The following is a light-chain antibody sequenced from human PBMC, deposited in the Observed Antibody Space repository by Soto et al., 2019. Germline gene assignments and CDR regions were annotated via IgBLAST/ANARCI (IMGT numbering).Light chain of an antibody. V-gene: IGLV2-14*01. CDR1: SSDVGGYNY. CDR3: SSYTARSTWV. Sequence: QSALTQPASVSGSPGQSITISCTGTSSDVGGYNYVSWYQQHPGTSPKLMIYEVSNRPSGVSNRFSGYKSGNTASLIISGLQAEDEGDYYCSSYTARSTWVFGGGTKLTVL. CDR2: EVS. J-gene: IGLJ3*02.